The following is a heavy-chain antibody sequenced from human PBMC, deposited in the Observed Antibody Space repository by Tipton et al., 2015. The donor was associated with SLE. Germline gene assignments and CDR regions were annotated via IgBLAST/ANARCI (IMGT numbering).Heavy chain of an antibody. CDR1: GGSISSSSYY. D-gene: IGHD6-13*01. J-gene: IGHJ4*02. CDR3: ARGNSSINFDY. V-gene: IGHV4-39*07. CDR2: SYYSGST. Sequence: LSLTCTVSGGSISSSSYYWGWNRQPPGKGLESIGSSYYSGSTYYNPSLKSRVTISVDTSKNQFSLKLSSVTAADTAVYYCARGNSSINFDYWGQGTLVTVSS.